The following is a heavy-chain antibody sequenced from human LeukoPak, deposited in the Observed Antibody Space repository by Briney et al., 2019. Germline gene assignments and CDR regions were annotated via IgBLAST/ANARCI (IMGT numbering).Heavy chain of an antibody. CDR1: GFTFSSYS. CDR2: ISGSSSYI. CDR3: ARTPQTYCGGDCYPDY. Sequence: GGSLRLSCAASGFTFSSYSMNWVRQAPGKGLEWVSSISGSSSYIYYADSVKGRFTISRDNAKNSLYLQMNSLRAEDTAVYYCARTPQTYCGGDCYPDYWGQGTLVTVSS. D-gene: IGHD2-21*02. V-gene: IGHV3-21*01. J-gene: IGHJ4*02.